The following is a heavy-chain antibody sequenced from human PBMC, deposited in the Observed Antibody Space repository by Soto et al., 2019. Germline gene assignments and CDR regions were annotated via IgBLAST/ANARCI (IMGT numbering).Heavy chain of an antibody. CDR2: MNPNSGET. CDR3: ARVAVAARPRWYNWFDP. V-gene: IGHV1-8*01. Sequence: QEQLVQSGAEVKKPGASVKVSCKTSGYTFTDYDINWVRQATGQGLEWIGWMNPNSGETGYAQKFQGRVTMTRSASPSTAYLELSSLRSEDTAVYYCARVAVAARPRWYNWFDPWGQGTLVTVSS. D-gene: IGHD2-15*01. J-gene: IGHJ5*02. CDR1: GYTFTDYD.